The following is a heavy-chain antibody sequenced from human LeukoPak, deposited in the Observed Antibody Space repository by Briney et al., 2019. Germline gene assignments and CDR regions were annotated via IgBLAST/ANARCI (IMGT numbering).Heavy chain of an antibody. CDR2: IYYSGST. CDR1: GGSISSYY. J-gene: IGHJ4*02. CDR3: ARDLRHCTGGSCSHSFDY. Sequence: SETLSLTCTVSGGSISSYYWSWIRQPPGKGLEWIGYIYYSGSTNNNPSLKSRVTISVDRSKNQFSLKLSSVTAADTAVYYCARDLRHCTGGSCSHSFDYWGQGTLVAVSS. V-gene: IGHV4-59*01. D-gene: IGHD2-15*01.